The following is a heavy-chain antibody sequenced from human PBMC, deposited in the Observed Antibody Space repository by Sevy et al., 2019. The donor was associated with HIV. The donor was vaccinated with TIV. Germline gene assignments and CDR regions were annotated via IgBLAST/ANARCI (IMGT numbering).Heavy chain of an antibody. J-gene: IGHJ4*02. CDR2: ISGSSSYI. CDR3: ARADLYYYSSGSYY. Sequence: GGSLRLSCTASGFIFSTYTMSWVRQAPGKGLEWVSSISGSSSYIYYADSVKGRFTISRDNAKNSLYLQMNSLRVEDTAVYYCARADLYYYSSGSYYWGQGTLVTVSS. D-gene: IGHD3-22*01. CDR1: GFIFSTYT. V-gene: IGHV3-21*01.